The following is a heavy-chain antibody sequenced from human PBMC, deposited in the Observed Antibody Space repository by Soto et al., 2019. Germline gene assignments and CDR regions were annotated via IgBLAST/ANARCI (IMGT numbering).Heavy chain of an antibody. CDR3: ARRYGGNLDN. CDR2: IYYSGST. J-gene: IGHJ4*02. D-gene: IGHD2-15*01. CDR1: GGSISSYY. Sequence: QVQLQESGPGLVKPSETLSLTCTVSGGSISSYYWTWIRQPPGKGLEWIVYIYYSGSTNYNPSLQSRVTRSVDTSKNQFSLKLSSVTAADTAVYYCARRYGGNLDNWGQGTLGTVSS. V-gene: IGHV4-59*08.